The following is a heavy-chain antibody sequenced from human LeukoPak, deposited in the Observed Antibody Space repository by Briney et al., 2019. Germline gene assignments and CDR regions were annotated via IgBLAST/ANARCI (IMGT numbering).Heavy chain of an antibody. V-gene: IGHV1-8*03. CDR3: ARAEDSSSPNWFDP. Sequence: ASVKVSCKASGYTFTSYDINWVRQATGQGLEWMGWMNPSSGNTGYAQKFQGRVTITTNTSIRTAYMELSTLRSDDTAVYYCARAEDSSSPNWFDPWGQGTLVTVSS. CDR2: MNPSSGNT. J-gene: IGHJ5*02. D-gene: IGHD6-6*01. CDR1: GYTFTSYD.